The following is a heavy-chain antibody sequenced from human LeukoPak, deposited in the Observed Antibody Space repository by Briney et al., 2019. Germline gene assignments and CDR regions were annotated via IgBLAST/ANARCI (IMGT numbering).Heavy chain of an antibody. CDR2: IRGGDET. CDR3: AKANWVSNADAVW. CDR1: GFSFSNYA. V-gene: IGHV3-23*01. D-gene: IGHD1-1*01. J-gene: IGHJ4*02. Sequence: GGSLRLSCAASGFSFSNYAMSWVRQAPARGPEWVSSIRGGDETFYADSVKGRFTLSRDDSRNTVYLQQNNLRVEDTAIYYCAKANWVSNADAVWWGQGTQVTVSS.